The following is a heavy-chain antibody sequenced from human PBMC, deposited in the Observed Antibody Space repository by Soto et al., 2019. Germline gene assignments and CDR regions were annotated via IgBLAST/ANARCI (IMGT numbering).Heavy chain of an antibody. D-gene: IGHD5-18*01. CDR3: ASGIQLWLRRINNGYSG. CDR2: IIPMFGTA. V-gene: IGHV1-69*12. Sequence: VQLVQSGAEVKRPESSVKVSCKAPGGTFSTYAISWVRQAPGQGLEWMGGIIPMFGTANYAQRFQDRVTITADESTNTVYMELSSLRSEDTAVYCCASGIQLWLRRINNGYSGWGQGTLVTVSS. J-gene: IGHJ4*02. CDR1: GGTFSTYA.